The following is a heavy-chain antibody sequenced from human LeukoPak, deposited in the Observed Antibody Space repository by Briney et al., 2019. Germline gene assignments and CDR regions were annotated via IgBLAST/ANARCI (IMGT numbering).Heavy chain of an antibody. Sequence: GGSLRVSCADSEYTFNSYNMNWVRQAPGKGLEWVSSISSSSNYIYYADSVKGRFTISRDNAKNTLYLQMNSLRAEDTAVYYCAKLLSTMVRGVIRVDYWGQGTLVTVSS. CDR2: ISSSSNYI. CDR3: AKLLSTMVRGVIRVDY. D-gene: IGHD3-10*01. CDR1: EYTFNSYN. V-gene: IGHV3-21*01. J-gene: IGHJ4*02.